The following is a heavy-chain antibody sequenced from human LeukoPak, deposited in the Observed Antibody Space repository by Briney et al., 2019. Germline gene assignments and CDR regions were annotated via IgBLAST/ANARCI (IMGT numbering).Heavy chain of an antibody. CDR1: GYTFTSYG. Sequence: ASVKVSCKASGYTFTSYGISWVRQAPGQGLEWMGWISAYNGNTNYAQKLQGRVTMTTDTSTSTAYMELRSLRSDDTAVYYRARVGGVGATHIKIFDYWGQGTLVTVSS. D-gene: IGHD1-26*01. CDR2: ISAYNGNT. CDR3: ARVGGVGATHIKIFDY. J-gene: IGHJ4*02. V-gene: IGHV1-18*01.